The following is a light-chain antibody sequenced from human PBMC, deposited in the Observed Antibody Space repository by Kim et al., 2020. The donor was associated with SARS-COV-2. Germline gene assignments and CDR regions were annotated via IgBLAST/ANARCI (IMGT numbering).Light chain of an antibody. Sequence: SLSPGERATLSCRASQSVRSQLAWYQQKPGQAPRLLIYGASNRATGIPARFTGSGSGTDFTLAISSLESEDFPVYYCQQRSNWVFSFGQGTKLEI. J-gene: IGKJ2*01. V-gene: IGKV3-11*01. CDR2: GAS. CDR3: QQRSNWVFS. CDR1: QSVRSQ.